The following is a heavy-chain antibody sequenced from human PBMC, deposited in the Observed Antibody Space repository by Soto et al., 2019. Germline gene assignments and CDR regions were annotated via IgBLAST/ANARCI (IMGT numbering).Heavy chain of an antibody. CDR2: ISYDGSNK. Sequence: GGSLRLSCAASGFTFSSYAMHWVRQAPGKGLEWVAVISYDGSNKYYADSVKGRFTISRDNSKNTLYLQMNSLRAEDTAVYYCARDNGIAVAGTPLTRYYGMDVWGQGTTVTVSS. J-gene: IGHJ6*02. D-gene: IGHD6-19*01. V-gene: IGHV3-30-3*01. CDR1: GFTFSSYA. CDR3: ARDNGIAVAGTPLTRYYGMDV.